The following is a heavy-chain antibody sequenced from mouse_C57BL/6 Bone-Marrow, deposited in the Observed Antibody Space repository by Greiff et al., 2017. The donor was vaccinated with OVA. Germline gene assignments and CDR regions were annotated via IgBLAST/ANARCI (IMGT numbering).Heavy chain of an antibody. J-gene: IGHJ1*03. CDR3: ARSYGSRSYWYFDV. CDR1: GYAFSSSW. Sequence: QVQLQQSGPELVKPGASVKISCKASGYAFSSSWMNWVKQRPGKGLEWIGRIYPGDGDTNYNGKFKGKATLTADKSSSTAYMQLSSLTSEDSAVYFCARSYGSRSYWYFDVWGTGTTVTVSS. CDR2: IYPGDGDT. V-gene: IGHV1-82*01. D-gene: IGHD1-1*01.